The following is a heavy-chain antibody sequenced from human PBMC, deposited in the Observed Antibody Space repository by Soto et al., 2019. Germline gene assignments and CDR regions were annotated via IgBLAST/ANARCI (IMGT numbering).Heavy chain of an antibody. V-gene: IGHV3-23*01. D-gene: IGHD3-16*01. J-gene: IGHJ4*02. CDR2: ISASGYST. Sequence: WGSLRLSCAASGFTFSDSAMGWVRQAPGKGLEWVSSISASGYSTYYADSVKGRFTISRDTSKNTLYLQTNSLRAEDTAMYYCEKMGRDAYKPIECLGQESLV. CDR1: GFTFSDSA. CDR3: EKMGRDAYKPIEC.